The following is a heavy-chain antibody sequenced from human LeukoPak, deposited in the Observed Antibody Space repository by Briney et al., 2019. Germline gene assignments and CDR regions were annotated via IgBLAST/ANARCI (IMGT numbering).Heavy chain of an antibody. Sequence: SWVRPVSGKKKEWMGGIIPIFGSANYAQKFQGRVTITADESTSTAYMELSSLRSEDTAVYYCARGVPYYYYYGMDVWGQGTTVTVSS. CDR3: ARGVPYYYYYGMDV. J-gene: IGHJ6*02. CDR2: IIPIFGSA. V-gene: IGHV1-69*01.